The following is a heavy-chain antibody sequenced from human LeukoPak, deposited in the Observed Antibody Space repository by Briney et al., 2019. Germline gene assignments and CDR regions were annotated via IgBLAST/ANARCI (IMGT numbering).Heavy chain of an antibody. V-gene: IGHV3-53*01. CDR1: GFTVSSNY. CDR3: ARGGIGYSSSWSPPEDYYYYGMDV. Sequence: SGGSLRLSCAASGFTVSSNYMSWVRQAPGKGREWVSVIYSGGSTYYADSVKGRFTISRDNSKNTLYLQMNSLRAEDTAVYYCARGGIGYSSSWSPPEDYYYYGMDVWGQGTTVTVSS. CDR2: IYSGGST. D-gene: IGHD6-13*01. J-gene: IGHJ6*02.